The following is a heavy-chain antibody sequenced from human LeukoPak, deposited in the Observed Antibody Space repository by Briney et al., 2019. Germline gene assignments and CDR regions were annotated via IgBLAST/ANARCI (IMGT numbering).Heavy chain of an antibody. CDR2: IHHSASP. J-gene: IGHJ4*02. Sequence: SSETLSLTCAVSGASITSNWWSWVRQSPGKGLEWIGEIHHSASPNYNTSLKSRVTLSLDKSQNQFSLKVTSVTAADTAVYYCAREGPRGYSYGYQVGSYFDYWGQGTLVTVSS. D-gene: IGHD5-18*01. CDR1: GASITSNW. V-gene: IGHV4-4*02. CDR3: AREGPRGYSYGYQVGSYFDY.